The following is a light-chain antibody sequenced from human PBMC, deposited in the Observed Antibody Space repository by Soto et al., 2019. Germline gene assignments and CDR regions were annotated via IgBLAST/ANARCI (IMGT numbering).Light chain of an antibody. V-gene: IGKV3-20*01. Sequence: EIVMTQSPATLSVSPGERATLSCRASQSVSNNLAWYQQKPGQAPRLLIYGASSRATGIPDRFSGSGSGTDFTLTISRLEPEDFAVYYCQQYGSSLRTFGQGTKVDIK. CDR3: QQYGSSLRT. CDR1: QSVSNN. J-gene: IGKJ1*01. CDR2: GAS.